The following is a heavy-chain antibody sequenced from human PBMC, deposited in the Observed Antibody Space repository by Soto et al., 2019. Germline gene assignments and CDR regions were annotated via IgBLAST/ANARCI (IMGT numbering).Heavy chain of an antibody. V-gene: IGHV1-2*02. CDR3: AREGIAVAGHESYYGMDV. D-gene: IGHD6-19*01. Sequence: ASVKVSCKASGYTFTGYYMHWVRQAPGQGLEWMGWINPNSGGTNYAQKFQGRVTMTRDTSISTAYMELSRLRSDDTTVYYCAREGIAVAGHESYYGMDVWGQGTTVTVSS. J-gene: IGHJ6*02. CDR2: INPNSGGT. CDR1: GYTFTGYY.